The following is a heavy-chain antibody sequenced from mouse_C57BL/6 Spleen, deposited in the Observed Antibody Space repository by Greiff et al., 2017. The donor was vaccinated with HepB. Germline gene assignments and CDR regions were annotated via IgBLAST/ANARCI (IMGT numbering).Heavy chain of an antibody. V-gene: IGHV1-85*01. CDR3: ARSSLLIVTIEGFAY. J-gene: IGHJ3*01. Sequence: QVQLQQSGPELVKPGASVKLSCKASGYTFTSYDINWVKQRPGQGLEWIGWIYPRDGSTKYNEKFKGKATLTVDTSSSTAYMELHSLTSEDSAVYFCARSSLLIVTIEGFAYWGQGTLVTVSA. CDR1: GYTFTSYD. D-gene: IGHD2-12*01. CDR2: IYPRDGST.